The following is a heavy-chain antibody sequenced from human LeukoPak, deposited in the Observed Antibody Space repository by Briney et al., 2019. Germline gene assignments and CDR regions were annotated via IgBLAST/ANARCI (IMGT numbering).Heavy chain of an antibody. Sequence: GGSLRLSCAASGFTFSSYAMSWVRQAPGKGLEWVAFIRYDGSNKYYADSVKGRFTISRDNSKNTLYLQMNSLRAEDTAVYYCAKVATVTIEYWGQGTMVTVSS. D-gene: IGHD4-17*01. J-gene: IGHJ3*01. V-gene: IGHV3-30*02. CDR2: IRYDGSNK. CDR1: GFTFSSYA. CDR3: AKVATVTIEY.